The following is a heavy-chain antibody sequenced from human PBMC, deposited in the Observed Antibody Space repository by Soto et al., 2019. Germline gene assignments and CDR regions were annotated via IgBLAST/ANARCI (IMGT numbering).Heavy chain of an antibody. D-gene: IGHD6-19*01. CDR3: ARDTGYSSGHVPDYFDI. CDR1: GFTFSSYS. J-gene: IGHJ3*02. Sequence: EVQLVESGGGLVKPGGSLRLSCEASGFTFSSYSMIWVRQAPGKGLEWVSCISTSSNYIFYGDSVKGRFTISRDNAKKSLYLQMNSLRAEDTAVYYCARDTGYSSGHVPDYFDIWGQGTMVTVSS. V-gene: IGHV3-21*01. CDR2: ISTSSNYI.